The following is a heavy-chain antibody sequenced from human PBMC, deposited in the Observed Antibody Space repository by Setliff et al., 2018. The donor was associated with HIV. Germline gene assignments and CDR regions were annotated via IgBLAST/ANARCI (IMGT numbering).Heavy chain of an antibody. CDR1: GDTLSIHP. CDR3: ARGDHYYDSSGYDY. J-gene: IGHJ4*02. D-gene: IGHD3-22*01. Sequence: SVKVSCKTSGDTLSIHPISWVRQAPGRGLDWMGGIIPAFGTANYAQKFQGRVTITTDESTSTAYMELSSLRSEDTAVYYCARGDHYYDSSGYDYWGQGTLVTVSS. CDR2: IIPAFGTA. V-gene: IGHV1-69*05.